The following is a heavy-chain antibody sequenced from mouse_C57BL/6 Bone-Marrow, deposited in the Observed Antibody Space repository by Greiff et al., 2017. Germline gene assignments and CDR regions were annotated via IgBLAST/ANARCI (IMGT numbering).Heavy chain of an antibody. D-gene: IGHD1-1*01. CDR1: GYAFSSYW. CDR2: IYPGDGDT. V-gene: IGHV1-80*01. Sequence: QVQLKESGAELVKPGASVKISCKASGYAFSSYWMNWVKQRPGKGLEWIGQIYPGDGDTNYNGKFKGKATLTADKSSSTAYMQLSSLTSEDSAVYFCAREGFSFYYGSSQGYFDVWGTGTTVTVSS. J-gene: IGHJ1*03. CDR3: AREGFSFYYGSSQGYFDV.